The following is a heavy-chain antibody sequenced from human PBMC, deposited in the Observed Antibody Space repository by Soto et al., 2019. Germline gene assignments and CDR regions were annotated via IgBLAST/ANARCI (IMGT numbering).Heavy chain of an antibody. Sequence: QVQLVESGGGVVQPGTSLRLSCAASGFTISGYGVHWVRQAPGKGLDWVATISYDDTATYYSDSVKGGFTTSRDNYKNSLVLQMNCLRAEDTAMYYCAEGSECLVTWVFDYWGQGTLVTVSS. D-gene: IGHD6-19*01. J-gene: IGHJ4*02. CDR2: ISYDDTAT. CDR1: GFTISGYG. V-gene: IGHV3-30*03. CDR3: AEGSECLVTWVFDY.